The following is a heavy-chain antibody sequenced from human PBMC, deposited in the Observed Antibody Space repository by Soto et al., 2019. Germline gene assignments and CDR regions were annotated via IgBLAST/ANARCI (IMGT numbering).Heavy chain of an antibody. V-gene: IGHV4-34*01. CDR2: INHSGST. Sequence: SETLSLTCAVYGGSFSGYYWSWIRQPPGKGLEWIGKINHSGSTYYNPSLKSRVTISVDTSKNQFSLKLSSVTAADTAVYYCARQGNPKVRGVFLSYFDYWGQGTLVTVSS. CDR1: GGSFSGYY. J-gene: IGHJ4*02. CDR3: ARQGNPKVRGVFLSYFDY. D-gene: IGHD3-10*01.